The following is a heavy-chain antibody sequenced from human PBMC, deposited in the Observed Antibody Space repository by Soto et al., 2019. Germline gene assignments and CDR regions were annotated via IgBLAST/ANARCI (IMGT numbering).Heavy chain of an antibody. CDR3: ARENYDILTGEKYYFDY. CDR2: ISSSSSTI. D-gene: IGHD3-9*01. CDR1: GFTFSSYS. J-gene: IGHJ4*02. Sequence: GGSLRLSCAASGFTFSSYSMNWVRQAPGKGLEWVSYISSSSSTIYYADSVKGRFTISRDNAKNSLYLQMNSLRAEDTAVYYCARENYDILTGEKYYFDYWGPGTLVTVSS. V-gene: IGHV3-48*01.